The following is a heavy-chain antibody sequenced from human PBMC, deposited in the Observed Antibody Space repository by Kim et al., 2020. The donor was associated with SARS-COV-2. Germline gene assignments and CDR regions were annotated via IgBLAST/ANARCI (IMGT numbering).Heavy chain of an antibody. D-gene: IGHD6-13*01. CDR2: IYYSGTT. CDR3: ERREIGTPGIDY. J-gene: IGHJ4*02. Sequence: SETLSLTCTVSGGSIRSSSYYWGWIRQPLGKGLEWIGSIYYSGTTYYNPSLKSRVTISVDTSKNQFSLKLSSVTAADTAVYYCERREIGTPGIDYWGQGTLVTVSS. CDR1: GGSIRSSSYY. V-gene: IGHV4-39*01.